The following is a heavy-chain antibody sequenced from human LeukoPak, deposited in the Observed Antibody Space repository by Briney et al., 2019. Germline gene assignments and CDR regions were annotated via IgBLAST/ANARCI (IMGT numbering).Heavy chain of an antibody. CDR1: GFTFTNYD. CDR2: MNPNSGNT. J-gene: IGHJ3*02. CDR3: ARNLWFGESSDAFDM. V-gene: IGHV1-8*01. D-gene: IGHD3-10*01. Sequence: ASVKVSCKASGFTFTNYDINWVRQATGQGLEWMGWMNPNSGNTGYAQKFQGRVTMTRNTSISTAYMELNSLRSDDTAVYHCARNLWFGESSDAFDMWGQGTMVTVSS.